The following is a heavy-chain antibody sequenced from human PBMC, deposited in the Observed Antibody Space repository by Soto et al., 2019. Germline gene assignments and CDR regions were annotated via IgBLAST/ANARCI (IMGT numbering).Heavy chain of an antibody. CDR1: GFTFSSYG. D-gene: IGHD6-13*01. CDR3: ARGMRGRSSSWSDY. J-gene: IGHJ4*02. V-gene: IGHV3-30*03. Sequence: GGSLRLSCAASGFTFSSYGMHWVRQAPGKGLEWVAVISYDGSNKYYADSVKGRFTISRDNSKNTLYLQMNSLRAEDTAVYYCARGMRGRSSSWSDYWGQGTLVTVSS. CDR2: ISYDGSNK.